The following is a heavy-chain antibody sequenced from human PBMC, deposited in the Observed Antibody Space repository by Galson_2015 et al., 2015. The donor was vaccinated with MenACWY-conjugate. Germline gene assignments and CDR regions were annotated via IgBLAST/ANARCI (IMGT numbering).Heavy chain of an antibody. D-gene: IGHD4/OR15-4a*01. Sequence: SLRLSCAASGFSFSDYDMSWIRQAPGKGLEWVSCIGSGGSSIIYAESVKGRFTISRDNTKNSQYLRMNSLRAEDTAVYYCAREGGGAKEFDYWGQGTLVTVSS. CDR3: AREGGGAKEFDY. V-gene: IGHV3-11*01. CDR2: IGSGGSSI. CDR1: GFSFSDYD. J-gene: IGHJ4*02.